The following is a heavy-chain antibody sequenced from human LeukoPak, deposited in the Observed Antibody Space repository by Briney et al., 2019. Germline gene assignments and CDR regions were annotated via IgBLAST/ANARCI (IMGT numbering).Heavy chain of an antibody. D-gene: IGHD2-15*01. CDR3: ARALGSAAFDI. V-gene: IGHV3-33*01. J-gene: IGHJ3*02. CDR1: GFTFSSYG. CDR2: IWYDGSNK. Sequence: GGSLRLSCAASGFTFSSYGMHWVRQAPGKGLEWVAVIWYDGSNKYYADSVKGRFTISRDNSKNTLYLQMNSLRAEDTAVYYCARALGSAAFDIWGQGTMVTASS.